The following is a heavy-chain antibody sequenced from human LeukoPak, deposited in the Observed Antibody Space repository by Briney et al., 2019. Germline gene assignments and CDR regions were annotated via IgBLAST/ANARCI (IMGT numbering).Heavy chain of an antibody. V-gene: IGHV4-31*03. CDR1: GGSISSGGYY. D-gene: IGHD3-22*01. Sequence: PSQTLSLTCTVSGGSISSGGYYWSWIRQHPGKGLEWIGYIYYSGSTYYNPSLKSRVTISVDTSKNQFSLKLISVTAADTAVYYCARAPMDYYDSSGYYLPTYYFDYWGQGTLVTVSS. CDR3: ARAPMDYYDSSGYYLPTYYFDY. J-gene: IGHJ4*02. CDR2: IYYSGST.